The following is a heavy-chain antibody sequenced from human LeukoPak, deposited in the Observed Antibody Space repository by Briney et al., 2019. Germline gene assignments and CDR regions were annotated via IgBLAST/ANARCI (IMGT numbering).Heavy chain of an antibody. CDR2: IIPNSGDT. J-gene: IGHJ5*02. V-gene: IGHV1-2*02. CDR1: GYTFTDYY. CDR3: ARGGPYCGGDCYSPNWFDP. Sequence: ASVKVSCKASGYTFTDYYIQWVRQAPGQGLEWMGWIIPNSGDTNYAQKFRGRVTMTRDTSINTAYMELTSLTSDDTAVYYCARGGPYCGGDCYSPNWFDPWGQGTLVTVSS. D-gene: IGHD2-21*02.